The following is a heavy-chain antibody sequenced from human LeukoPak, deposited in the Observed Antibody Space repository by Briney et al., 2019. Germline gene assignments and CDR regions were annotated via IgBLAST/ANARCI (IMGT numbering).Heavy chain of an antibody. D-gene: IGHD6-19*01. V-gene: IGHV1-18*01. CDR2: ISCYNGDT. CDR1: GYTFTHHS. CDR3: ARDPSNSSGRSEYLDS. J-gene: IGHJ4*02. Sequence: GASLKVSCKASGYTFTHHSISWVRQAPGQGLEWMGWISCYNGDTNYAENFRGRFTMSTDTSTTTAYMELRSLGSDDTAVYYCARDPSNSSGRSEYLDSWGQGTLVTVSS.